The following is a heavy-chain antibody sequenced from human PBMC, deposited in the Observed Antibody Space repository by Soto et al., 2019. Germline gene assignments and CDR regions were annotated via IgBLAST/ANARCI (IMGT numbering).Heavy chain of an antibody. CDR2: ISTYNGNT. D-gene: IGHD3-22*01. J-gene: IGHJ4*02. Sequence: QVQLVQSGAEVKKPGASVKVSCKASGYTFITYGVSWVRQAPGQGLDWLGWISTYNGNTRYAERLQGRVTMTTDTTTNTAYMELRNLRSDDTAVYYCARGPTDYYXNSANYFLDYWGQGTLVTVSS. V-gene: IGHV1-18*01. CDR3: ARGPTDYYXNSANYFLDY. CDR1: GYTFITYG.